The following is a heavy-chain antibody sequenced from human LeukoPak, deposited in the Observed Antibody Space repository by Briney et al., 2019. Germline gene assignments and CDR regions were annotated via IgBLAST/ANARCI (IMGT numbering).Heavy chain of an antibody. D-gene: IGHD3-16*01. V-gene: IGHV5-51*01. CDR1: GYSFTNFW. CDR2: IYPGDSDT. CDR3: ARHETNTFGVNYYYYYMDV. Sequence: GESLKISCKGSGYSFTNFWIGWVRHMRGKGLEWMGIIYPGDSDTRYSPSFQGQVTISADKSISTAYLQWSSLKASDTAMYYCARHETNTFGVNYYYYYMDVWGKGTTVTVSS. J-gene: IGHJ6*03.